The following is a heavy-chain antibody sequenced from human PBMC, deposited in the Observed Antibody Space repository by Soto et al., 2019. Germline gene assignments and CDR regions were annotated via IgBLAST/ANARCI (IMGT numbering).Heavy chain of an antibody. CDR2: IYYSGST. V-gene: IGHV4-61*01. Sequence: ETLSLTCTVSGGSVSSGSYYWSWIRQPPGKGLEWIGYIYYSGSTNYNPSLKSRVTISVDTSKNQFSLKLSSVTAADTAVYYCARRLNYYDSSGYYGEIDYWGQGTLVTVSS. D-gene: IGHD3-22*01. CDR1: GGSVSSGSYY. CDR3: ARRLNYYDSSGYYGEIDY. J-gene: IGHJ4*02.